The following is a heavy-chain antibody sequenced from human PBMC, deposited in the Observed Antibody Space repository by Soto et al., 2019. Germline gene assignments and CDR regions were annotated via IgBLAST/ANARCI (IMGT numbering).Heavy chain of an antibody. D-gene: IGHD1-26*01. CDR1: GFTFSSYS. CDR3: ARDRIVGATRDPNWFDP. V-gene: IGHV3-21*01. Sequence: GGSLRLSXAASGFTFSSYSMNWVRQAPGKGLEWVSSISSSSSYIYYADSVKGRFTISRDNAKNSLYLQMNSLRAEDTAVYYCARDRIVGATRDPNWFDPWGQGTLVTVSS. J-gene: IGHJ5*02. CDR2: ISSSSSYI.